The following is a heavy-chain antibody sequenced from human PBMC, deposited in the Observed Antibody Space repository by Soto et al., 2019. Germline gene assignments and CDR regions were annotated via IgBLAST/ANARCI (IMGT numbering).Heavy chain of an antibody. CDR1: GYTFTSYD. V-gene: IGHV1-8*01. CDR3: ARDQEGSGSHWLGYNYYAMDV. J-gene: IGHJ6*02. CDR2: MNPNSGNT. D-gene: IGHD3-10*01. Sequence: ASVKVSCKASGYTFTSYDINWVRQATGQGLEWMGWMNPNSGNTGYAQKFQGRVTMTRNTSISTAYMELSSLRSEDTAVYYCARDQEGSGSHWLGYNYYAMDVWGQGTTVTVSS.